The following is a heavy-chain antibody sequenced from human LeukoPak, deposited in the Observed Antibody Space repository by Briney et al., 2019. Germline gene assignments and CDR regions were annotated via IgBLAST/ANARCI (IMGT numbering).Heavy chain of an antibody. D-gene: IGHD3-3*01. CDR1: GGSLSSSSYY. Sequence: SETLSLTCTVSGGSLSSSSYYWGWIRQPPGKGLEWIGSIYYSGSTYYNPSLKSRVTISVDTSKNQFSLKLCSVTAADTAVYYCARHLRFLEWFGYWGQGTLVTVSS. CDR2: IYYSGST. V-gene: IGHV4-39*01. J-gene: IGHJ4*02. CDR3: ARHLRFLEWFGY.